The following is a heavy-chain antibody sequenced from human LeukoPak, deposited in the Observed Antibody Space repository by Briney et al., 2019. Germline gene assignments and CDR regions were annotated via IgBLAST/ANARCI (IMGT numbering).Heavy chain of an antibody. V-gene: IGHV3-7*01. D-gene: IGHD2-21*02. CDR3: ARVPGVTRYFDY. CDR1: GFTFSSYA. CDR2: IKQDGREK. Sequence: GGSLRLSCAASGFTFSSYAMSWVRQAPGKGLEWVASIKQDGREKFYADSVKGRFTISRDNARNSLSLQMNSLRAEDTAVYYCARVPGVTRYFDYWGQGIQVTVSS. J-gene: IGHJ4*02.